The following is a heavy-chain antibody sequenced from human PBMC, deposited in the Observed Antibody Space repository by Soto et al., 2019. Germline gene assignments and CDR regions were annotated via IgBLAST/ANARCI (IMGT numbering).Heavy chain of an antibody. J-gene: IGHJ6*03. CDR1: GDSISGYY. CDR2: TYYTGST. CDR3: ARESPRMTTVTTDYYYYMDV. V-gene: IGHV4-59*01. D-gene: IGHD4-17*01. Sequence: SETLSLTWTVSGDSISGYYWSWIRQAPGKGPEGIGYTYYTGSTNYNPSLKSRVTISVDTSKNQFSLELSSVTAADTAVYYCARESPRMTTVTTDYYYYMDVWGKGTTVTVSS.